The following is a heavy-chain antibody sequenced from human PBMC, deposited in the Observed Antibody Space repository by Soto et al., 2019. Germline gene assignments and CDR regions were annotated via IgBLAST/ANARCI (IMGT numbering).Heavy chain of an antibody. CDR2: ISYDGSNK. CDR1: GFTFSSYG. V-gene: IGHV3-30*18. Sequence: QVQLVESGGGVVQPGRSLRLSCAASGFTFSSYGMHWVRQAPGKGLEWVAVISYDGSNKYYADSVKGRFTISRDNSKNTLYLKMSSLRAEDTAVYYCAKEPVAANYYYYGMDVWGQGTTVTVSS. D-gene: IGHD6-19*01. J-gene: IGHJ6*02. CDR3: AKEPVAANYYYYGMDV.